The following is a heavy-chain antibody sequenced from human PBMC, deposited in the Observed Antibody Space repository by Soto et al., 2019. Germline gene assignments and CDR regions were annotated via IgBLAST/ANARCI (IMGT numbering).Heavy chain of an antibody. J-gene: IGHJ6*03. CDR1: GGTFSSYT. V-gene: IGHV1-69*04. D-gene: IGHD4-17*01. CDR2: IIPILGIA. CDR3: ARDHGDYRFGYYYYMDV. Sequence: ASVKVSCKASGGTFSSYTISWVRQAPGQGLEWMGRIIPILGIANYAQKFQGRVTITADKSTSTAYMELSSLRSEDTAVYYCARDHGDYRFGYYYYMDVWGKGTTVTVSS.